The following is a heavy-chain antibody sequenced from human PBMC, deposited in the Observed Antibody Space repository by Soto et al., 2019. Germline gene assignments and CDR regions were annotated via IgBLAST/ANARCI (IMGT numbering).Heavy chain of an antibody. CDR2: IDYNGVT. CDR3: GKVLVGATGHTDSDS. Sequence: SETLSLTCTVSGGSIYRSGYYWGWIRQPPGRGLEWIGNIDYNGVTYSNPSLKSRVTISRDTPKNQFSLKLTSVTAADTALYYCGKVLVGATGHTDSDSWRPGTLVTVSS. D-gene: IGHD2-15*01. J-gene: IGHJ4*02. V-gene: IGHV4-39*01. CDR1: GGSIYRSGYY.